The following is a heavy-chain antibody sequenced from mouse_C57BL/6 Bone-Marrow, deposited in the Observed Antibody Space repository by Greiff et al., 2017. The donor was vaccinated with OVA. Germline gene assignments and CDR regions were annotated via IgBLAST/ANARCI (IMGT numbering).Heavy chain of an antibody. D-gene: IGHD1-1*01. V-gene: IGHV1-81*01. CDR2: IYPRSGNT. CDR3: ARGVLRGYFDV. J-gene: IGHJ1*03. Sequence: VQLVESGAELARPGASVKLSCKASGYTFTSYGISWVKQRTGQGLEWIGEIYPRSGNTYYNEKFKGKATLTADKSSSTAYMELRSLTSEDSAVYFCARGVLRGYFDVWGTGTTVTVSS. CDR1: GYTFTSYG.